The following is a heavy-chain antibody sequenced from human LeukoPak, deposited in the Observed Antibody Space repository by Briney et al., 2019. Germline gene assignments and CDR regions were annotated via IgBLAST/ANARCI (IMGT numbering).Heavy chain of an antibody. Sequence: TGGSLILSCAASGFTFSRFWMSWVRQAPGKGLEWVAHIKDDGSEKSYVDSVNGRFTISRDNAKNSLYLEMNSLRAEDTAIYFCARATRLTDYWGQGTLVAVSS. J-gene: IGHJ4*02. D-gene: IGHD1-1*01. CDR2: IKDDGSEK. V-gene: IGHV3-7*01. CDR3: ARATRLTDY. CDR1: GFTFSRFW.